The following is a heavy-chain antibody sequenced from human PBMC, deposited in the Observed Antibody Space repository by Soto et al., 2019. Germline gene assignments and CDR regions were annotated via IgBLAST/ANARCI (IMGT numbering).Heavy chain of an antibody. J-gene: IGHJ4*02. Sequence: GGSLRLSCSASGFTFSSYAMHWVRQAPGKGLEYVSAISSNGGSTYYADSVKGRFTISRDNSKNTLYLQMSSLRAEDTAVYYCVKESSYDSSGYYYRLGPYFDYWGQGTLVTVSS. CDR3: VKESSYDSSGYYYRLGPYFDY. D-gene: IGHD3-22*01. V-gene: IGHV3-64D*08. CDR2: ISSNGGST. CDR1: GFTFSSYA.